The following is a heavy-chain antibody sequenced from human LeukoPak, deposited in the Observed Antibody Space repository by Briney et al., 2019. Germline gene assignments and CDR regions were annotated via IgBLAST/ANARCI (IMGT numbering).Heavy chain of an antibody. CDR1: GVTLTNYA. CDR3: ARDYLPKAYDY. V-gene: IGHV1-2*02. Sequence: GASVKVSCKASGVTLTNYAISWVRQAPGQGLEWMGWINPNSGGTNYAQKFQGRVTMTRDTSISTAYMELSRLRSDDTAVYYCARDYLPKAYDYWGQGTLVTVSS. J-gene: IGHJ4*02. CDR2: INPNSGGT.